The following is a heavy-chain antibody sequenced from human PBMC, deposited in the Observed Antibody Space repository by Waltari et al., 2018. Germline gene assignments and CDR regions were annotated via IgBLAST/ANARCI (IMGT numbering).Heavy chain of an antibody. CDR1: GFTFSAYT. CDR3: VRDHAYAFDF. J-gene: IGHJ3*01. Sequence: EVHLVESGGDLLQPGGSLSLSCSASGFTFSAYTMNWVRQAPGKGLELVSYISTGSSPTYYADSVKGRFTISRDNAKNSLYLQMCSLRAEDTALYYCVRDHAYAFDFWGQGTMVTVPS. V-gene: IGHV3-48*01. CDR2: ISTGSSPT.